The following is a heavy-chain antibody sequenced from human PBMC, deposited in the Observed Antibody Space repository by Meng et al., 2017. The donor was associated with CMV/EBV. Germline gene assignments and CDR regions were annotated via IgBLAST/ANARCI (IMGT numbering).Heavy chain of an antibody. D-gene: IGHD2-2*02. CDR3: ARESDCENTSCYTWDY. CDR2: ISSSSSYI. Sequence: GGSLRLPCAASGFTFSSYSMNWVRQAPGKGLEWVSSISSSSSYIYYAGSVKGRFTISRENAKKSLYLQMNSVRAEDTAVYYCARESDCENTSCYTWDYWGQGTLVTVSS. V-gene: IGHV3-21*01. J-gene: IGHJ4*02. CDR1: GFTFSSYS.